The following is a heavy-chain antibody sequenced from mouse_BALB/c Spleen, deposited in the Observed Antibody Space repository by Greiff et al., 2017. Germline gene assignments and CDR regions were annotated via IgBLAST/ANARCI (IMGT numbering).Heavy chain of an antibody. CDR1: GYTFTSYW. J-gene: IGHJ4*01. Sequence: VQLQQPGAELVKPGASVKLSCKASGYTFTSYWMHWVKQRPGQGLEWIGEINPSNGRTNYNEKFKSKATLTVDKSSSAAYMQLSSLTSEDSAVYYCARDYYGSSLYAMDYWGQGTSVTVSS. CDR3: ARDYYGSSLYAMDY. CDR2: INPSNGRT. V-gene: IGHV1S81*02. D-gene: IGHD1-1*01.